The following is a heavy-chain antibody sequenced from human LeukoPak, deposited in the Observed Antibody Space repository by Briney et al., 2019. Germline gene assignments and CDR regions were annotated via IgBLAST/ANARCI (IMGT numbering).Heavy chain of an antibody. Sequence: PGGSLRLSCAASGFTFSSYAMSWVRQAPGKGLEWVSAISGSGGSTYYADSVKGRFTIPRDNSKNTLYLQMNSLRAEDTAVYYCAKDGRGVVTNWFDSWGQGTLVTVSS. D-gene: IGHD3-3*01. CDR3: AKDGRGVVTNWFDS. J-gene: IGHJ5*01. CDR2: ISGSGGST. CDR1: GFTFSSYA. V-gene: IGHV3-23*01.